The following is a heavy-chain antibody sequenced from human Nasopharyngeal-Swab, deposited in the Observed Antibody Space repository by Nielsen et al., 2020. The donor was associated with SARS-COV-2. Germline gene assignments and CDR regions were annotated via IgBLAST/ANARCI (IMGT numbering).Heavy chain of an antibody. CDR2: IYYSGST. J-gene: IGHJ4*02. D-gene: IGHD4-23*01. Sequence: SETRSLTCTVSGGSISSSSYYWGWIRQPPGKGLEWIGSIYYSGSTYYNPSLKSRVTISVDTSKNQFSLKLSSVTAADTAVYYCARVNYGGIFDYWGQGTLVTVSS. CDR3: ARVNYGGIFDY. CDR1: GGSISSSSYY. V-gene: IGHV4-39*07.